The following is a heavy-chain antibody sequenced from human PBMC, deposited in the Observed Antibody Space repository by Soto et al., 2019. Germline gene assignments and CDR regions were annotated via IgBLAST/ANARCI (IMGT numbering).Heavy chain of an antibody. CDR1: GFTFSSYA. D-gene: IGHD3-10*01. V-gene: IGHV3-23*01. CDR2: ISGSGGST. CDR3: ANGLLASVAWAMVRGDLFDY. J-gene: IGHJ4*02. Sequence: EVQLLESGGGLVHPGGSLRLSWAAYGFTFSSYAMSWVRQAPGKGLEWVSAISGSGGSTYYADSVKGRFTISRDNSNNTLYMQMNRLRAEETAVYYCANGLLASVAWAMVRGDLFDYWGKVTLVTVSS.